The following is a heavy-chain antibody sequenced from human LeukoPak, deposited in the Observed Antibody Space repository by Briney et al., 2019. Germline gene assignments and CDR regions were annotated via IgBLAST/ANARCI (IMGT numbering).Heavy chain of an antibody. CDR3: ARLRYGDYLHEH. J-gene: IGHJ4*02. V-gene: IGHV3-20*04. CDR1: GFTFGNYG. CDR2: INWNGGSA. D-gene: IGHD4-17*01. Sequence: PGGSLRLSCAASGFTFGNYGMSWVRQAPGEGLEWVSGINWNGGSAGYADSVKGRFTISRDNAKNSLYLQMNSLRAEDTALYYCARLRYGDYLHEHWGQGTLVTVSS.